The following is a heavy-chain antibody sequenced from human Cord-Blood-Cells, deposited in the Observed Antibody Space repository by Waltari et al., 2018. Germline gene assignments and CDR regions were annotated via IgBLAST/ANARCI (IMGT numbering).Heavy chain of an antibody. CDR2: ISGSGGST. D-gene: IGHD2-15*01. J-gene: IGHJ6*02. Sequence: EVQLVESGGGLVQPGGSLRLSCAASGLTFSSYAISWVRQAPGKGLEWVSAISGSGGSTYYADSVKGRFTISRDNSKNTLYLQMNSLRAEDTAVYYCAKDTDIVVVVAAIPVGGMDVWGQGTTVTVSS. V-gene: IGHV3-23*04. CDR1: GLTFSSYA. CDR3: AKDTDIVVVVAAIPVGGMDV.